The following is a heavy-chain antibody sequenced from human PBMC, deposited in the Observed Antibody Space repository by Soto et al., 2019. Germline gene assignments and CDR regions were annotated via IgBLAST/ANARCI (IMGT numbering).Heavy chain of an antibody. CDR3: ARWSDCSGGSCSPYFDY. J-gene: IGHJ4*02. CDR2: IYHSGST. CDR1: GGFISSSNW. Sequence: SETLSLTCTVSGGFISSSNWWSWVRQPPGKGLEWIGEIYHSGSTNYNPSLKSRVTISVDKSKNQSSLELSSVTAADTAVYYCARWSDCSGGSCSPYFDYWGQGTLVTVSS. V-gene: IGHV4-4*02. D-gene: IGHD2-15*01.